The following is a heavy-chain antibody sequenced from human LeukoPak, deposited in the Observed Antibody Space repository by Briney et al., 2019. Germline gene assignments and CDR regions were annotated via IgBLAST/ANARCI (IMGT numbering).Heavy chain of an antibody. CDR2: IIPIFGTA. J-gene: IGHJ5*02. Sequence: SVKVSCKASGGTFSSYAISWVRQAPGQGLEWMGGIIPIFGTANYAQKFQGRVTITTDESTSTAYMELSSLRSEDTAVYYCARSPVGHNAWFDPWGQGTLVTVSS. CDR3: ARSPVGHNAWFDP. CDR1: GGTFSSYA. D-gene: IGHD1-26*01. V-gene: IGHV1-69*05.